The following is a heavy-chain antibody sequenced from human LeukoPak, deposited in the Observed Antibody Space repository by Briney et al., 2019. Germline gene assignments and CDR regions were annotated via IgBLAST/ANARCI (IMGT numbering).Heavy chain of an antibody. CDR3: ARMAVGTAMDGY. CDR2: IIPIFGTA. J-gene: IGHJ4*02. D-gene: IGHD5-18*01. CDR1: GGTFSSYA. V-gene: IGHV1-69*13. Sequence: ASVKVSCKASGGTFSSYAISWVRQAPGQGLEWMGGIIPIFGTANYAQKFQGRVTITADESTSTAYMELSSLRSEDTAVYYCARMAVGTAMDGYWGQGTLVTVSS.